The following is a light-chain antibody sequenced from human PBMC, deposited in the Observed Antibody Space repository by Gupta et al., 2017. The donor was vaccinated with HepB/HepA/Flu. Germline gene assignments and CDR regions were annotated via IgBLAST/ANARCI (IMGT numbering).Light chain of an antibody. CDR1: QSVSNY. J-gene: IGKJ4*01. CDR3: QQRSNCPIT. V-gene: IGKV3-11*01. Sequence: EIVLTHSPATLSLSPGERATLSCRASQSVSNYLAWYQQKPGQAPRLLIFDASNRATGIPARFSGSGSGTEFTLTISSLGPEDFAVYFCQQRSNCPITFGGGTKVEIK. CDR2: DAS.